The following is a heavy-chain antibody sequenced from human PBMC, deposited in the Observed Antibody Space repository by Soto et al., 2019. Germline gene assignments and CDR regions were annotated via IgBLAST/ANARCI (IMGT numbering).Heavy chain of an antibody. V-gene: IGHV3-7*01. CDR2: IKVDGSVT. CDR1: DFTISPNC. J-gene: IGHJ3*01. CDR3: GTDQWGGAFDL. D-gene: IGHD3-10*01. Sequence: GGSLRLSCATSDFTISPNCMNWVRQPPGQGLELVANIKVDGSVTNYVDSVKGRFTISRDNAKNSLYLQMNSLRAEDTAVYHCGTDQWGGAFDLWGRGTTVTVSS.